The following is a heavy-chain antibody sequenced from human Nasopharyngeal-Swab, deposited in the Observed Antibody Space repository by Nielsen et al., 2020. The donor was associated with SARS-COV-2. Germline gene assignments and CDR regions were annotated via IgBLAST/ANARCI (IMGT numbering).Heavy chain of an antibody. Sequence: ASVKVSCKASGGTFSSYAISWVRQAPGQGLEWMGWISAYNGNTNYAQKLQGRVTMTTDTSTSTAYMELRSLRSDDTAVYYCARTEAYGDYEDYWGQGTLVTVSS. CDR1: GGTFSSYA. J-gene: IGHJ4*02. V-gene: IGHV1-18*01. D-gene: IGHD4-17*01. CDR3: ARTEAYGDYEDY. CDR2: ISAYNGNT.